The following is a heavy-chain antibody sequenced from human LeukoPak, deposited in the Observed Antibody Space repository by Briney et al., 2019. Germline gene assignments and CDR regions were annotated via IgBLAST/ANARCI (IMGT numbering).Heavy chain of an antibody. CDR1: GYTFTGYY. J-gene: IGHJ4*02. CDR3: ARDPYSNYFDY. Sequence: GASVKVSCKSSGYTFTGYYMHWVRQAPGQGPEWMGWINPNTGGINYAQKFQGRVTMTRDTSISAAYMELSRLRSDDTAVYYCARDPYSNYFDYWGQGTLVTVSS. CDR2: INPNTGGI. D-gene: IGHD5-18*01. V-gene: IGHV1-2*02.